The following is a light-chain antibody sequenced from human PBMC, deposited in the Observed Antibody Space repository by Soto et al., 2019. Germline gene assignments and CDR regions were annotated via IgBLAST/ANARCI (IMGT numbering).Light chain of an antibody. Sequence: DIQMTQSPSTLSASVGARVTTTCRASQSVITSLAWYQHNPGKAPKLLIYKASSLESGVPSRFSGSGSGTEFTLTISSLQPDDFATYYCQQYNSYSRTFGQGTKWIS. CDR1: QSVITS. J-gene: IGKJ1*01. CDR3: QQYNSYSRT. CDR2: KAS. V-gene: IGKV1-5*03.